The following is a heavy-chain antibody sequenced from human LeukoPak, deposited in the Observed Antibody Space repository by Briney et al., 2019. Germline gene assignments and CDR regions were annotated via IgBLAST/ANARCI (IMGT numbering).Heavy chain of an antibody. CDR3: ARDSSRGFDT. J-gene: IGHJ4*02. CDR1: GFTFSRYW. Sequence: GGSLRLSCAPSGFTFSRYWMTWVRQTPEKGLEWVASIKDDGRQKYYVDSVKGRFTVSRDNAKNSAYLQMDSLRVEDTALYYCARDSSRGFDTWGQGTLVTVSS. CDR2: IKDDGRQK. V-gene: IGHV3-7*01. D-gene: IGHD5-24*01.